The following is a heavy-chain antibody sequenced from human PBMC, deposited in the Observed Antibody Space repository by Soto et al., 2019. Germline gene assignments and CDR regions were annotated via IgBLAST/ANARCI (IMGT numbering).Heavy chain of an antibody. CDR3: VRSARWLQSRYFDL. Sequence: PVGSLRLSCAASGFIFSNYDMHWVRQVTGKGLEWVSAIDIAGDTYYPDSVKGRFTISRETARNSLYLQMNSLRAGGTAVYYCVRSARWLQSRYFDLWGRGTLVTVSS. D-gene: IGHD5-12*01. CDR1: GFIFSNYD. CDR2: IDIAGDT. J-gene: IGHJ2*01. V-gene: IGHV3-13*01.